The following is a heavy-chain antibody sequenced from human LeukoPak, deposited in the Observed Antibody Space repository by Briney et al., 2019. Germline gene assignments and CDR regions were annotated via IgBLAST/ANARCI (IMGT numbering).Heavy chain of an antibody. CDR3: ARYYDYDSRGYYYYFDY. CDR2: ISGSASST. CDR1: GFTFSNYA. Sequence: GGSLRLSCAASGFTFSNYAMSWVRQAPGKGLEWVSAISGSASSTYHADSVKGRFTISRDNAKNSLYLQMNSLRAEDTALYYCARYYDYDSRGYYYYFDYWGQGTLVTVSS. V-gene: IGHV3-23*01. J-gene: IGHJ4*02. D-gene: IGHD3-22*01.